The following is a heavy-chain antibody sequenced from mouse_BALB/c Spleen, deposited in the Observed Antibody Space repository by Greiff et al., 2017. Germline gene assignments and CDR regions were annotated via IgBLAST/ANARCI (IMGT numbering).Heavy chain of an antibody. D-gene: IGHD1-1*01. J-gene: IGHJ4*01. CDR3: ARDITTVVEVYAMDY. CDR2: ISSGGST. Sequence: DVQLVESGGGLVKPGGSLKLSCAASGFTFSSYAMSWVRQTPEKRLEWVASISSGGSTYYPDSVKGRFTISRDNARNILYLQMSSLRSEDTAMYYCARDITTVVEVYAMDYWGQGTSVTVSS. V-gene: IGHV5-6-5*01. CDR1: GFTFSSYA.